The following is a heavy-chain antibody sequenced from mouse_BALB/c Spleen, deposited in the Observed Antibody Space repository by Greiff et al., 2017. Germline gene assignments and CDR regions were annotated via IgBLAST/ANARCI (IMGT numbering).Heavy chain of an antibody. V-gene: IGHV5-12-2*01. CDR3: ARMDKRGRYYFDY. CDR2: ISNGGGST. D-gene: IGHD4-1*01. Sequence: DVMLVESGGGLVQPGGSLKLSCAASGFTFSSYTMSWVRQTPEKRLEWVAYISNGGGSTYYPDTVKGRFTISRDNAKNTLYLQMSSLKSEDTAMYYCARMDKRGRYYFDYWGQGTTLTVSS. J-gene: IGHJ2*01. CDR1: GFTFSSYT.